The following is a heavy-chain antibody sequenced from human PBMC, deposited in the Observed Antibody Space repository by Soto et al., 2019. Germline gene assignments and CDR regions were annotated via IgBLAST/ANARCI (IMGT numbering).Heavy chain of an antibody. J-gene: IGHJ4*02. V-gene: IGHV3-23*01. CDR1: GFTFNIYT. CDR2: ISGGGTST. Sequence: PGGSLRLSCAASGFTFNIYTMSWVRQAPGKGLEWLSAISGGGTSTYYADSVKGRFTISRDNSKNTLYLQMNSLRAEDTAVYYCANTGSGSYYVFWGQGTLVTVSS. D-gene: IGHD1-26*01. CDR3: ANTGSGSYYVF.